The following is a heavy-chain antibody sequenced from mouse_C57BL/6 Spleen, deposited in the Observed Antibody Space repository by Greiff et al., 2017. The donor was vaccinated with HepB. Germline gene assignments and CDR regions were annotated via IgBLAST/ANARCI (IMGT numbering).Heavy chain of an antibody. J-gene: IGHJ1*03. CDR1: GYTFTSYW. V-gene: IGHV1-61*01. Sequence: QVHVKQPGAELVRPGSSVKLSCKASGYTFTSYWMDWVKQRPGQGLEWIGNIYPSDSETHYNQKFKDKATLTVDKSSSTAYMQLSSLTSEDSAVYYCAREGGSSYWYFDVWGTGTTVTVSS. CDR2: IYPSDSET. CDR3: AREGGSSYWYFDV. D-gene: IGHD1-1*01.